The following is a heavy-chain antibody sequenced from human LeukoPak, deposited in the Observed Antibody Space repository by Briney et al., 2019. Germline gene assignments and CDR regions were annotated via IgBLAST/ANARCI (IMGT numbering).Heavy chain of an antibody. CDR2: IYGGGST. CDR1: GFTVSSNY. Sequence: GGSLRLSCAASGFTVSSNYMSWVRQAPGKGLEWVSVIYGGGSTYYADSVKGRFTISRDNSKNTLYLQMNSLRAEDTTVYYCARGGDIVVVPTGWGQGTLVTVSS. V-gene: IGHV3-53*01. D-gene: IGHD2-2*01. J-gene: IGHJ4*02. CDR3: ARGGDIVVVPTG.